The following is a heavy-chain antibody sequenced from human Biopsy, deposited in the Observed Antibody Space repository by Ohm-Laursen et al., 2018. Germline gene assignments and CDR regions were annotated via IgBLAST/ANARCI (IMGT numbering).Heavy chain of an antibody. D-gene: IGHD3-3*01. J-gene: IGHJ5*01. Sequence: PRLSCAASGFTFSNYGMHWVRQAPGKRLEWVAVIWYDGRNQYYADFVKGRFTISRDNSKNTLYLQMNSLRAEDTAVYFCAREIYPTTIYRPVDSWGQGTLVTVSS. CDR1: GFTFSNYG. V-gene: IGHV3-33*01. CDR3: AREIYPTTIYRPVDS. CDR2: IWYDGRNQ.